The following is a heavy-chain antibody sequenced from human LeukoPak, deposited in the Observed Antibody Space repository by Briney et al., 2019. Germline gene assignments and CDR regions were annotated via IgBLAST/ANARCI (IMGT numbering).Heavy chain of an antibody. CDR1: GFTFSSYA. CDR2: ISYDGSNK. D-gene: IGHD3-22*01. V-gene: IGHV3-30*04. Sequence: GGSLRLSCAASGFTFSSYAMHWVRQAPGKGLEWVAVISYDGSNKYYADSVKGRFTISRDNSKSTLYLQMNSLRAEDTAVYYCARGLAYYYDSSAYFLDYWGQGTLVTVSS. CDR3: ARGLAYYYDSSAYFLDY. J-gene: IGHJ4*02.